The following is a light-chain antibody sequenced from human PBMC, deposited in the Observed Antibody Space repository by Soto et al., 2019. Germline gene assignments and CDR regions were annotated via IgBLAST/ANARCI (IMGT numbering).Light chain of an antibody. CDR2: DAS. J-gene: IGKJ1*01. Sequence: EIVMTQSPATLSVSPGERATLSCRASQSVGSTLAWYQQNVGQSPRLLIYDASARATGIPARFSGSGSGTEFTLTISSLQSEDFAVYYCQQYNDLPETFGQGTKVEIK. V-gene: IGKV3-15*01. CDR1: QSVGST. CDR3: QQYNDLPET.